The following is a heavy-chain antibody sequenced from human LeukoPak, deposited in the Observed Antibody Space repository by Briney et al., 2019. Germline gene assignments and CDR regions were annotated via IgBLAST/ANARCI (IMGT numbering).Heavy chain of an antibody. J-gene: IGHJ4*02. CDR1: GDSISSYY. CDR2: IYYSGST. V-gene: IGHV4-59*08. D-gene: IGHD4-17*01. CDR3: ARGDYGDYGIDY. Sequence: SETLSLTCTVSGDSISSYYWSWIRQPPGKGLEWIGYIYYSGSTNYNPSLKSRVTISVDTSKNQFSLKLSSVTAADTAVYYCARGDYGDYGIDYWGQGTLVTVSS.